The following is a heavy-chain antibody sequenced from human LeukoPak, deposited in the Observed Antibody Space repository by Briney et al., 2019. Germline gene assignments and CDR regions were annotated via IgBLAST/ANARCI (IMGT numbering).Heavy chain of an antibody. D-gene: IGHD2-2*01. CDR1: GYTFTDYY. V-gene: IGHV1-69-2*01. CDR3: AREPLGVVPAAIHC. Sequence: ASVKISCKVSGYTFTDYYMHWVEQARGKGLEWMGLVDPEDGETIYAEKFEGRVTITAETSTDTAYMELSSLRSEDTAVYYCAREPLGVVPAAIHCWGQGTLVTVSS. CDR2: VDPEDGET. J-gene: IGHJ4*02.